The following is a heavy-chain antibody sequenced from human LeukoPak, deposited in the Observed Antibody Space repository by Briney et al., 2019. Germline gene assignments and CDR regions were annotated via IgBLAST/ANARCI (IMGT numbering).Heavy chain of an antibody. D-gene: IGHD5-12*01. Sequence: AGGSLRLSCAASGFTFSGSAMHWVRQASGKGLEWVGRIRSKANSYATAYAASVKGRFTISRDDSKNTAYLQMNSLKTEDTAVYYCTRLPATMGDFAYWGQGTLVTVSS. CDR3: TRLPATMGDFAY. CDR1: GFTFSGSA. J-gene: IGHJ4*02. CDR2: IRSKANSYAT. V-gene: IGHV3-73*01.